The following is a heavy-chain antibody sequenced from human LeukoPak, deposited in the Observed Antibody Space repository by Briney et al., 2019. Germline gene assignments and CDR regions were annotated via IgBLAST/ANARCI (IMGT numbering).Heavy chain of an antibody. CDR3: ARAGTLVRGVIIYFNY. J-gene: IGHJ4*02. CDR1: GGSFSGYY. Sequence: SETLSLTCAVYGGSFSGYYWSWIRQPPGKGLEWIGEINHTGSTNYNPSLKSRVTISVDTSKNQFSLKLSSVTAADTAVCYCARAGTLVRGVIIYFNYWGQGTLVTVSS. CDR2: INHTGST. D-gene: IGHD3-10*01. V-gene: IGHV4-34*01.